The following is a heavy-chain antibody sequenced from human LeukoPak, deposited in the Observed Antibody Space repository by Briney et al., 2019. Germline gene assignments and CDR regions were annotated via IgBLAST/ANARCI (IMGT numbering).Heavy chain of an antibody. J-gene: IGHJ4*02. CDR3: TTVKVRRGPDY. CDR2: IKSKTDGGTT. CDR1: GFTFISYS. D-gene: IGHD3-10*01. Sequence: GGFLRLSCAASGFTFISYSMNWVRQAPGKGLEWVGRIKSKTDGGTTDYAAPVKGRFTISRDDSKNTLYLQMNSLKTEDTAVYYCTTVKVRRGPDYWGQGTLVTVSS. V-gene: IGHV3-15*01.